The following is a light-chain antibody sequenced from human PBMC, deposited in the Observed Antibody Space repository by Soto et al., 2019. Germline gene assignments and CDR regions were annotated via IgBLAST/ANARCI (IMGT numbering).Light chain of an antibody. CDR3: QQYNSYSPYS. J-gene: IGKJ2*03. V-gene: IGKV1-5*01. CDR2: DAS. CDR1: QSISSW. Sequence: DVQMTQSPSTLSASAGDRVTITCRASQSISSWLAWYQQKPGKAPKLLIYDASSLESGVPSRFSGSGSGTEFTLSISSMQPDDFSAYYCQQYNSYSPYSFGQGTKLEI.